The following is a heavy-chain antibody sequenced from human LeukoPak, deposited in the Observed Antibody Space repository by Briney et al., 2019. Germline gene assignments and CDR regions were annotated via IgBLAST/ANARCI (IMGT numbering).Heavy chain of an antibody. CDR3: ARVRNGYCFDY. CDR1: GFTFSESY. J-gene: IGHJ4*02. Sequence: GGSLRLSCAASGFTFSESYMTWIRQAPAKGLEWLSYISSGSSTIYYAEFVKGRFTISRDNGKNSLYLQLNSLSADDTAVYYCARVRNGYCFDYWGQGTLVTVSS. V-gene: IGHV3-11*04. D-gene: IGHD3-3*01. CDR2: ISSGSSTI.